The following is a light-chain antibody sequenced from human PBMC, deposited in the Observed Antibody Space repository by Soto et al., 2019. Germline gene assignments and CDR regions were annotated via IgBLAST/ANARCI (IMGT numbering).Light chain of an antibody. Sequence: QSALTQPHSVSGSPGQSVTLSCTGTNSDVGRYNSVSWYQQLPGKAPQLIISAVRHRPSGVPDRFSGSKSGNTASLTISGLQTDDEADYFCFSYTANDNWVFGGGTQLTVL. CDR1: NSDVGRYNS. CDR2: AVR. CDR3: FSYTANDNWV. J-gene: IGLJ3*02. V-gene: IGLV2-11*01.